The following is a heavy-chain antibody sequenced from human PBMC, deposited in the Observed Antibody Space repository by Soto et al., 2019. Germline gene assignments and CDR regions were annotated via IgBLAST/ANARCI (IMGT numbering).Heavy chain of an antibody. D-gene: IGHD3-22*01. Sequence: SETLSLTCTVSGDSISSGGYYWSWIRQHPVKGLERIGYIYYSGTTYYNPSLESRVTISADTSENQFSLKLNSVTAADTAVYYCASTYYNGSSGPFDYWGQGTLVTVSS. CDR3: ASTYYNGSSGPFDY. CDR1: GDSISSGGYY. V-gene: IGHV4-31*03. CDR2: IYYSGTT. J-gene: IGHJ4*02.